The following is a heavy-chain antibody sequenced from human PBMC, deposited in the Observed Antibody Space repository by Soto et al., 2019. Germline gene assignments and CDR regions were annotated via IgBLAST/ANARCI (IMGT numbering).Heavy chain of an antibody. Sequence: QVQLVQSGAEVKKPGSSVKVSCKASGGTFSSYTISWVRQAPGQGLEWMGRIIPILGIANYAQKFQGRVTITADKFTSTAYMELSSLRSEDTAVYYCAREVATGSIAALPDAFDIWGQGTMVTVSS. CDR2: IIPILGIA. V-gene: IGHV1-69*08. CDR3: AREVATGSIAALPDAFDI. CDR1: GGTFSSYT. J-gene: IGHJ3*02. D-gene: IGHD6-6*01.